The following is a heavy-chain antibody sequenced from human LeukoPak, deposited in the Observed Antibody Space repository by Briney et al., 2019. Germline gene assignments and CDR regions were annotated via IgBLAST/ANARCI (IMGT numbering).Heavy chain of an antibody. CDR2: ISAYNGNT. V-gene: IGHV1-18*01. CDR1: GYSFTNYG. Sequence: ASVKVSCKASGYSFTNYGVNWVRQAPGQGLEWMGWISAYNGNTNYAQRVQGRITMTTDTSTHTAYMELRSLRSDDTAVYYCARINMVRGVLFDWYFDLWGRGTLVTVSS. D-gene: IGHD3-10*01. CDR3: ARINMVRGVLFDWYFDL. J-gene: IGHJ2*01.